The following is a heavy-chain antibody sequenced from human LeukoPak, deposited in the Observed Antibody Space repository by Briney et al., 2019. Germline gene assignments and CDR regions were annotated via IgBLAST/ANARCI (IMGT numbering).Heavy chain of an antibody. J-gene: IGHJ4*02. V-gene: IGHV3-33*01. Sequence: GGSLRLSCAASGFTFSSYGMHWVRQAPGKGLEWVAVIWYDGSNKYYADSVKGRFTISRDNSKNTLYLQMNSLRAEDTAVYYCARGSGITGTTYAYWGQGTLVTVSS. CDR2: IWYDGSNK. D-gene: IGHD1-20*01. CDR1: GFTFSSYG. CDR3: ARGSGITGTTYAY.